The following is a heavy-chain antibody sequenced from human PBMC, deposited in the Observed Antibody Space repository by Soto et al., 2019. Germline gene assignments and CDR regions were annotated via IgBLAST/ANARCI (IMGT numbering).Heavy chain of an antibody. D-gene: IGHD5-12*01. V-gene: IGHV3-21*01. CDR2: ISASSHYI. Sequence: GGSLRLSCAASGFTFSSYAMNWVRQAPGKGLEWVSSISASSHYISYTDSVEGRFTISRDNAKNSVFLQMNSLRVEDTAVYYCATRSGYSGSRVLGYWGQGTLVTVSS. J-gene: IGHJ4*02. CDR1: GFTFSSYA. CDR3: ATRSGYSGSRVLGY.